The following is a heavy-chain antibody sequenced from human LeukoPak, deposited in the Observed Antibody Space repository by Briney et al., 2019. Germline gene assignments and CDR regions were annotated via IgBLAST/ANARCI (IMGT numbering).Heavy chain of an antibody. Sequence: SETLSLTCRVSGGSISSYYWSWIRQPAGKGLEWIGRIYTSGSTNYNPSLKSRVTMSVDTSKNQFSLKLSSVTAADTAVYYCASTHGDPYSSSWYVNWFDPWGQGTLVTVSS. CDR3: ASTHGDPYSSSWYVNWFDP. J-gene: IGHJ5*02. CDR1: GGSISSYY. V-gene: IGHV4-4*07. CDR2: IYTSGST. D-gene: IGHD6-13*01.